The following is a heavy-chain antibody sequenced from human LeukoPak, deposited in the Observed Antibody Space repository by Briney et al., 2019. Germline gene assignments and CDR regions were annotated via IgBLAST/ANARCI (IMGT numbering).Heavy chain of an antibody. CDR3: AKGEQGVDY. J-gene: IGHJ4*02. D-gene: IGHD1/OR15-1a*01. Sequence: GGSLRLSCAASGFTFSSYSMNWVRQAPGKGLEWVSGISGSGGSTYYADSVKGRFTISRDNSKNTLYLQMNSLRAEDTAVYYCAKGEQGVDYWGQGTLVTVSS. CDR1: GFTFSSYS. CDR2: ISGSGGST. V-gene: IGHV3-23*01.